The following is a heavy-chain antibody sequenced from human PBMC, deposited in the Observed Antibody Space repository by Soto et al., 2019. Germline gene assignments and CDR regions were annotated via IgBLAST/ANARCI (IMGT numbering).Heavy chain of an antibody. Sequence: SVKVSCKASGGTFSSYAISWVRQAPGQGLEWMGGIIPIFGTANYAQKFRGRVTITADESTSTAYMELSSLRSEDTAVYYCATDYDSSGYSSSYWGQGTLVTVSS. D-gene: IGHD3-22*01. V-gene: IGHV1-69*13. J-gene: IGHJ4*02. CDR2: IIPIFGTA. CDR3: ATDYDSSGYSSSY. CDR1: GGTFSSYA.